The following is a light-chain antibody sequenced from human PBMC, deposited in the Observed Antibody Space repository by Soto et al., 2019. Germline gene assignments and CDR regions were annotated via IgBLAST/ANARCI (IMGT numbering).Light chain of an antibody. CDR1: QSVNDW. CDR3: QQYNSYSWT. Sequence: DIPMTQSPSTLSASVGDRVTITCRASQSVNDWLAWYQQKPGKAPSLLIYRVSNLESGVPSRFSGSGSGTEFTLTISSLQPDDFATYYCQQYNSYSWTFGQGTKVEIK. J-gene: IGKJ1*01. V-gene: IGKV1-5*03. CDR2: RVS.